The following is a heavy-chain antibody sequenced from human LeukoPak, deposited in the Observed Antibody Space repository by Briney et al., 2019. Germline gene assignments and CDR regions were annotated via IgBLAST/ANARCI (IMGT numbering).Heavy chain of an antibody. Sequence: GGSLRLSCAASGFTFSSYSMNWVRQAPGKGLEWVSYISSSSSTIYYADSVKGRFTISRDNAKNSLYLQMNSLRAEDTAVYYCARVSAYYYDSSGPNEAFDIWGQGTMVTVSS. CDR1: GFTFSSYS. V-gene: IGHV3-48*01. CDR2: ISSSSSTI. CDR3: ARVSAYYYDSSGPNEAFDI. D-gene: IGHD3-22*01. J-gene: IGHJ3*02.